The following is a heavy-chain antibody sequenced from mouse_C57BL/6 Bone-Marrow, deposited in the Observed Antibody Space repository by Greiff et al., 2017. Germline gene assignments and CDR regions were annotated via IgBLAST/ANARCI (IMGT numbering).Heavy chain of an antibody. J-gene: IGHJ2*01. CDR1: GYTFTSYT. CDR3: ARDPIYYYGSSYRFDY. D-gene: IGHD1-1*01. V-gene: IGHV1-4*01. CDR2: INPSSGYT. Sequence: QVQLKQSGAELARPGASVKMSCKASGYTFTSYTMHWVTQRPGQGLEWIGYINPSSGYTKYNQKFKDKATLTADKSSSTAYMQLSSLTSEDSAVYYCARDPIYYYGSSYRFDYWGQGTTLTVSS.